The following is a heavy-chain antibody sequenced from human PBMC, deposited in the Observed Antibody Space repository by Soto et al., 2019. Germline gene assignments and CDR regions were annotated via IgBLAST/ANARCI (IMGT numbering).Heavy chain of an antibody. J-gene: IGHJ4*02. D-gene: IGHD1-1*01. CDR1: GGSISSYY. Sequence: QVQLQESGPGLVKPSETLSLTCTVSGGSISSYYWSWIRQRPGKGLEWIGYIYYSGSTNYNPSLKSRSTISVDASKIQFSLKLSSATAADTAVYYCARRYGGNLDYWGQGTLVTVSS. CDR3: ARRYGGNLDY. V-gene: IGHV4-59*08. CDR2: IYYSGST.